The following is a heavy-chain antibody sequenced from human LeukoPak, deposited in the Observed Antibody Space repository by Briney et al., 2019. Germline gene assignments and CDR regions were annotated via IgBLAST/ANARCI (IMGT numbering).Heavy chain of an antibody. Sequence: ASVKVSCKASGYTFTGYYMHWVRQVPGQGFEWMGIINPSGVSTTYKQKCQGRVTMTTDTSTTTVYMELSSLRSEDTAMYYGARYRPSIEAAGQAYSLGYWGEGTRVTVSS. CDR1: GYTFTGYY. CDR3: ARYRPSIEAAGQAYSLGY. D-gene: IGHD6-13*01. CDR2: INPSGVST. J-gene: IGHJ4*02. V-gene: IGHV1-46*01.